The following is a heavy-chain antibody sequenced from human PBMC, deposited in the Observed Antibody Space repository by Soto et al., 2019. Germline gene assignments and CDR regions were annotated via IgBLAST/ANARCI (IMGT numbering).Heavy chain of an antibody. Sequence: QVQLQESGPGLVKPSETLSLTFTVSGGSVSSGSYYWSWIRQPPGKGLEWIGYIYYSGSTNYNPYLKSRVTKSVDTSKNQLSLKMGSVTAADKAVYYCARGSDGWHQGRYYYGMDDWGQGTTVTVSS. V-gene: IGHV4-61*01. CDR3: ARGSDGWHQGRYYYGMDD. CDR2: IYYSGST. J-gene: IGHJ6*02. D-gene: IGHD6-19*01. CDR1: GGSVSSGSYY.